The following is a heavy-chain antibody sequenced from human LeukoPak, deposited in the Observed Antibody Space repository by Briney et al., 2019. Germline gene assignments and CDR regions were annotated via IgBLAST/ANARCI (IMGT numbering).Heavy chain of an antibody. Sequence: GESLKISGKGFGYSFTNYWIAWVRQMPGKGLEWMGIIYPDDSDIRYSPSFQGLVTISADKSISTAYLQWSSLKASDTAMYYCARPSYYYDSSGTGRAFDIWGQGTMVTVSS. CDR3: ARPSYYYDSSGTGRAFDI. CDR1: GYSFTNYW. D-gene: IGHD3-22*01. CDR2: IYPDDSDI. V-gene: IGHV5-51*01. J-gene: IGHJ3*02.